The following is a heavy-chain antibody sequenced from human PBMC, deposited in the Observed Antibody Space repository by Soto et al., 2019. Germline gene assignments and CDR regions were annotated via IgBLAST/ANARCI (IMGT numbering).Heavy chain of an antibody. CDR2: ITPELCTS. D-gene: IGHD2-15*01. V-gene: IGHV1-69*13. CDR1: GGTFRNYV. CDR3: AREGGTRAYTYFDV. Sequence: ASETVSCKASGGTFRNYVISWVRQAPGQGLEWMGGITPELCTSKYAQKFQGRVTFTADESPSTAYMELGRLTSEDTAVYYCAREGGTRAYTYFDVWGRGTLVTVSS. J-gene: IGHJ2*01.